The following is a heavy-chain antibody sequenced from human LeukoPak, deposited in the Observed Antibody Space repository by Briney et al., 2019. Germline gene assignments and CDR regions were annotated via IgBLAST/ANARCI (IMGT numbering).Heavy chain of an antibody. CDR3: AKARGYSYGYRDYGMDV. CDR2: ISYDGSNK. D-gene: IGHD5-18*01. J-gene: IGHJ6*02. Sequence: GGSLRLSCAASGFMFSSYWMTWVRQAPGKGLEWVAVISYDGSNKYYADSVKGRFTISRDNSKNTLYLQMNSLRAEDTAVYYCAKARGYSYGYRDYGMDVWGQGTTVTVSS. CDR1: GFMFSSYW. V-gene: IGHV3-30*18.